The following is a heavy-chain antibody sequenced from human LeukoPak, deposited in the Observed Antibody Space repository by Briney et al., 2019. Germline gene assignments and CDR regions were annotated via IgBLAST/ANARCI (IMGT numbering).Heavy chain of an antibody. J-gene: IGHJ5*02. CDR2: IYYSGST. CDR3: ARAHTTVTSYWFDP. D-gene: IGHD4-17*01. Sequence: SETLSLTCTVSGGPISSYYWSWIRQPPGKGLEWNGYIYYSGSTNYNPSLKGRVTISVDTSKNQFSLKLSSVTAADTAVYYCARAHTTVTSYWFDPWGQGTLVTVSS. V-gene: IGHV4-59*01. CDR1: GGPISSYY.